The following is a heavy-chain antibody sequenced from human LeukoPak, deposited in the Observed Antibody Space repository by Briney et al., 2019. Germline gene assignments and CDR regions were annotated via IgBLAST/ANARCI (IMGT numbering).Heavy chain of an antibody. CDR3: ARERETTYYYDSSGNIDY. V-gene: IGHV1-2*02. D-gene: IGHD3-22*01. CDR1: GYTFTGYY. CDR2: INPNSGGT. J-gene: IGHJ4*02. Sequence: ASVKVSCKASGYTFTGYYMHWVRQAPGQGLEWMGWINPNSGGTNYAQKFQGRVTMTRDTSISTAYMELSRLRSDDTAVYYCARERETTYYYDSSGNIDYWGQGTLVTVSS.